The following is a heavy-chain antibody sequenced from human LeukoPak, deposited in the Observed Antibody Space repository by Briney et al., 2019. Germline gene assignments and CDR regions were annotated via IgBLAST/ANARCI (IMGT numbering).Heavy chain of an antibody. CDR1: GGSISSQY. D-gene: IGHD6-6*01. J-gene: IGHJ6*03. Sequence: SETLSLTCTVSGGSISSQYWSWIRQPPGEGLEWIGYIYYSGITNYNRSLKGRVTISVDTSKNQFSLKLSSVTAADTAVYYCARLQQLVENYYYYYYMDVWGKGTTVTVSS. CDR2: IYYSGIT. CDR3: ARLQQLVENYYYYYYMDV. V-gene: IGHV4-59*11.